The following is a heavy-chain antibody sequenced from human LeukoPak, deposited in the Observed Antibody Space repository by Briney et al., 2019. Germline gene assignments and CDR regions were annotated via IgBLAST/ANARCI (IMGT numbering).Heavy chain of an antibody. Sequence: SETLSLTCTVSGGSISSGSFYWRWIRQHPGKGLEWIGSISDSGSTYYNPSLKGRVTISVDTSKNQFSLKLSSVSAADTAVYYCARDSGYSYGPLDSWGQGTLVTVSS. V-gene: IGHV4-31*03. CDR3: ARDSGYSYGPLDS. D-gene: IGHD5-18*01. CDR1: GGSISSGSFY. J-gene: IGHJ4*02. CDR2: ISDSGST.